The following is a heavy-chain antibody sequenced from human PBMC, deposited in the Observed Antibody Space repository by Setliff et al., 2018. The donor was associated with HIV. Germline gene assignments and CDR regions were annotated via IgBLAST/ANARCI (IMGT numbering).Heavy chain of an antibody. J-gene: IGHJ6*03. Sequence: GGSLRLSCTASGFTFGDYAMSWVRQAPGKGLEWVAFIRTKAIGGTTEHAASVRGRFAISRDDSKSLAYLQMNSLKTEDTAVYYCKVGTTARGEDNYYYHMDVWGKGTTVTVSS. D-gene: IGHD1-26*01. CDR2: IRTKAIGGTT. CDR3: KVGTTARGEDNYYYHMDV. CDR1: GFTFGDYA. V-gene: IGHV3-49*04.